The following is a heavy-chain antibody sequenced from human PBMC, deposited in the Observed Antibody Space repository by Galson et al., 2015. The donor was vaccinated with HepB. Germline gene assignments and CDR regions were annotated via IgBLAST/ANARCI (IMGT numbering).Heavy chain of an antibody. V-gene: IGHV5-51*01. D-gene: IGHD3-22*01. CDR2: IYPGDSDT. J-gene: IGHJ3*02. Sequence: QSGAEVKKPGESLKISCKGSGYSFTSYWIGWVRQMPGKGLEWMGIIYPGDSDTRYSPSFQGQVTIPADKSISTAYLQWSSLKASDTAMYYCARGWYYDSSGYYFLGEKEDAFDIWGQGTMVTVSS. CDR1: GYSFTSYW. CDR3: ARGWYYDSSGYYFLGEKEDAFDI.